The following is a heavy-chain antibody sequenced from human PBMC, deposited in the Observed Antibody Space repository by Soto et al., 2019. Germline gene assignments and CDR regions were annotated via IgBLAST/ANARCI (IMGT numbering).Heavy chain of an antibody. J-gene: IGHJ4*02. Sequence: ASVKVSCKVSGYTLTELSMHWVRQAPGKGLEWMGGFDPEDGETIYAQKFQGRVTMTTDTSTGTAYMELSSLRSDDTAVYYCARVAIGLGIDYWGQGTLVTVSS. CDR2: FDPEDGET. V-gene: IGHV1-24*01. CDR3: ARVAIGLGIDY. CDR1: GYTLTELS.